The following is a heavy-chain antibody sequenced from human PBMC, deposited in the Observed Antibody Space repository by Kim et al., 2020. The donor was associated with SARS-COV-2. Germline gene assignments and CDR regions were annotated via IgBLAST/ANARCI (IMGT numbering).Heavy chain of an antibody. Sequence: GESLKISCKGSGYSFTSYWIGWVRQMPGKGLEWMGIIYPGDSDTRYSPSFQGQVTISADKSISTAYLQWSSLKASDTAMYYCATVPIGPQRGPYYYYYGMDVWGQGTTVTVSS. CDR1: GYSFTSYW. V-gene: IGHV5-51*01. J-gene: IGHJ6*02. D-gene: IGHD2-2*01. CDR2: IYPGDSDT. CDR3: ATVPIGPQRGPYYYYYGMDV.